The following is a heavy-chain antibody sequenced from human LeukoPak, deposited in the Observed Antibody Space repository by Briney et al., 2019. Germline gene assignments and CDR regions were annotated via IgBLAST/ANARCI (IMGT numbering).Heavy chain of an antibody. V-gene: IGHV3-74*01. J-gene: IGHJ4*02. CDR1: GFTFSSYW. Sequence: GGPLRLSCAPSGFTFSSYWMHWVRQAPGKGLVWVSRINSDGSSTNYADSVKGRFTISRDNANNTLYLQMNSLRAEDTAVYYCARGHGSYGSGSYYATVGAHWGQGTLVTVSS. D-gene: IGHD3-10*01. CDR3: ARGHGSYGSGSYYATVGAH. CDR2: INSDGSST.